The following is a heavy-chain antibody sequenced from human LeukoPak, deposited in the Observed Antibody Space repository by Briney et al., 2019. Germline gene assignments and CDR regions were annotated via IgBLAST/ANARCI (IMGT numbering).Heavy chain of an antibody. CDR1: GYTFTGHY. J-gene: IGHJ4*02. V-gene: IGHV1-2*02. Sequence: ASVTVSCKPSGYTFTGHYMNWVRQAPGQGLEWMGWINPNSGGTNYAETFQGRVTMTRDTSISTAYMELSRLRSDDPAVYCCASRFDYWGQGTLVTVSS. CDR2: INPNSGGT. CDR3: ASRFDY.